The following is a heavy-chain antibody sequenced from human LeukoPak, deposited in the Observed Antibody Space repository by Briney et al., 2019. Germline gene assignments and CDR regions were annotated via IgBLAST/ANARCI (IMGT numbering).Heavy chain of an antibody. J-gene: IGHJ4*02. CDR2: INPRGGST. CDR3: ATDLNSSGIDY. Sequence: ASVKVSCKASGCTFTSYYMHWVRQAPGQGLEWMGIINPRGGSTTYAQKFQGRVTMTRDTSTNTVYMELSSLRSEDTAVYYCATDLNSSGIDYWGPGTLVIVSS. V-gene: IGHV1-46*01. D-gene: IGHD3-10*01. CDR1: GCTFTSYY.